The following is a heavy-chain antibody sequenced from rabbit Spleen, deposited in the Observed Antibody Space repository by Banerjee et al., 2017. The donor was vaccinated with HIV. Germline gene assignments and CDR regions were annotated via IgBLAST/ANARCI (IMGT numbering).Heavy chain of an antibody. V-gene: IGHV1S40*01. D-gene: IGHD4-2*01. Sequence: QSLEESGGDLVKPGASLTLTCTASGLDFSSSYWICWVRQAPGKGLEWIACIDVSRSGSTYYASWAKGRFTVSKTSSTTVTLQMTSLTAADTATYFCARDPAGREDFNLWGPGTLVTVS. J-gene: IGHJ4*01. CDR1: GLDFSSSYW. CDR2: IDVSRSGST. CDR3: ARDPAGREDFNL.